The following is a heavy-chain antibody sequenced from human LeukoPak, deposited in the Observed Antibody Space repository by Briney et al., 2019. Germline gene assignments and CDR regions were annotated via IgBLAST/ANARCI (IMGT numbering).Heavy chain of an antibody. CDR3: ARDSSRYSSSWCLSY. V-gene: IGHV3-30*04. Sequence: GRSLRLSCAASGFTLSSYAMHWVRQAPGKGLEWVAVISYDGSNKYYADSVKGRFTISRDNSKNTLYLQMNSLRAEDTAVYYCARDSSRYSSSWCLSYWGQGTLVTVSS. CDR1: GFTLSSYA. J-gene: IGHJ4*02. CDR2: ISYDGSNK. D-gene: IGHD6-13*01.